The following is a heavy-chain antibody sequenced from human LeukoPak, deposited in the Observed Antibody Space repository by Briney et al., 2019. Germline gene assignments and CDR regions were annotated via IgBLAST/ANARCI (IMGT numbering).Heavy chain of an antibody. D-gene: IGHD3-22*01. CDR3: ASLFDSSGYHLAPVFDY. CDR1: GYTFTSYY. CDR2: INPSGGST. Sequence: ASVKVSCKASGYTFTSYYMHWVRQAPGQGLEWMGIINPSGGSTSYAQKFQGRVTMTRDTSTSTVYMELSSLRSEDTAVYYCASLFDSSGYHLAPVFDYWGQGTLVTVSS. J-gene: IGHJ4*02. V-gene: IGHV1-46*01.